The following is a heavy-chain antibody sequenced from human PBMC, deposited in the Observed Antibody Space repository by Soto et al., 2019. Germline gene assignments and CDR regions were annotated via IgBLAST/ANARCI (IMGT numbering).Heavy chain of an antibody. D-gene: IGHD1-26*01. CDR1: GFTFSDYY. CDR2: ISNGGSTT. V-gene: IGHV3-11*01. J-gene: IGHJ4*02. Sequence: GGSLRLSCAASGFTFSDYYMSWIRQAPGKGLEWVSSISNGGSTTYAASVKGRFTISRDNARNSLYLQMNSLRVEDTAVYYCARVGWVAATFFDYWGPGTLVTVSS. CDR3: ARVGWVAATFFDY.